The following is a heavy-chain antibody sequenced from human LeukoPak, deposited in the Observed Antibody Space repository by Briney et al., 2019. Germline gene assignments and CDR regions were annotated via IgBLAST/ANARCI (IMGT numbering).Heavy chain of an antibody. CDR3: ARERATIAAAGNFYYYYYMDV. CDR1: GGSFSGYY. Sequence: SETLSLTCAVYGGSFSGYYWSWIRQPPGKGLEWIGEINHSGSTNYNPSLKSRVTISVDTSKNQFSLKLSSVTAADTAVYYCARERATIAAAGNFYYYYYMDVWGKGTTVTVSS. J-gene: IGHJ6*03. CDR2: INHSGST. V-gene: IGHV4-34*01. D-gene: IGHD6-13*01.